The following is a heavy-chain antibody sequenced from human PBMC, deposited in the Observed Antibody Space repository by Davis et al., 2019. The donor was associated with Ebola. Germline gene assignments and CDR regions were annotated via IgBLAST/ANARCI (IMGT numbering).Heavy chain of an antibody. CDR3: AREAIVVVVGGGMDV. CDR2: IWYDGSNK. Sequence: GGSLRLSCAASGFTFSSYAMSWVRQAPGKGLEWVAVIWYDGSNKYYADSVKGRFTISRDNSKNTLYLQMNSLRAEDTAVYYCAREAIVVVVGGGMDVWGQGTTVTVSS. CDR1: GFTFSSYA. D-gene: IGHD2-15*01. V-gene: IGHV3-33*08. J-gene: IGHJ6*02.